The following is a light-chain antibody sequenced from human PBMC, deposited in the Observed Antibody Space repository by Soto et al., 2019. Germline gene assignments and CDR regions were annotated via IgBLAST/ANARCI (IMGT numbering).Light chain of an antibody. V-gene: IGKV1-5*01. CDR3: QQYNSYSPRIT. J-gene: IGKJ5*01. Sequence: DIQMTQSPSTLSASVGDRVTITCRASQSISSWLAWYQQKPGKAPKLLIYDASSLESGVPSRFSGSGPGTEFTLTISSLQPDDFATYYCQQYNSYSPRITFGQGTRLEIK. CDR1: QSISSW. CDR2: DAS.